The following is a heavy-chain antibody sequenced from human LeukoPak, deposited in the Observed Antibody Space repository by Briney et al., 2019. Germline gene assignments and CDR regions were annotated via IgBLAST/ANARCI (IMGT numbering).Heavy chain of an antibody. CDR3: ASSGYSSGGTIDY. Sequence: SETLSLTCTVSGGSISSYYWSWIRQPPGKGLEWIGYIYYSGSTNYNPSLKSRVTISVDTSKNQFFLKLSSVTAADTAVYYCASSGYSSGGTIDYWGQGTLVTVSS. CDR2: IYYSGST. J-gene: IGHJ4*02. V-gene: IGHV4-59*01. CDR1: GGSISSYY. D-gene: IGHD6-19*01.